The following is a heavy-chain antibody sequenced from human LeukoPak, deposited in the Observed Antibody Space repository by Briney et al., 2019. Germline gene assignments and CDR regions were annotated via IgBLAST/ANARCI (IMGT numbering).Heavy chain of an antibody. CDR3: ARAFGVVIYFDY. CDR2: IHHSGSI. D-gene: IGHD3-3*01. V-gene: IGHV4-38-2*02. CDR1: GYSISSGSY. J-gene: IGHJ4*02. Sequence: SQTLSLTCTVSGYSISSGSYWGWIRQPPGKGLEWIGSIHHSGSIYNNPPLKSRVTISVDTSKSQFSLKLSSVTAADTAVYYCARAFGVVIYFDYWGQGTLVTVSS.